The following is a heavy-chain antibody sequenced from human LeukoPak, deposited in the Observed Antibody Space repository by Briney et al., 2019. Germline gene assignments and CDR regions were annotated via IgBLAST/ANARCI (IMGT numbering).Heavy chain of an antibody. Sequence: SETLSLTCTVSGGSMTAGDYYWGWVRQPPGTGLQWIATSYQGASLKSRVTISLDTSKNQFSLRLTSVTAADTAVYYCAASLAAAGSRGWFESWGQGTLVVVSS. J-gene: IGHJ5*01. CDR3: AASLAAAGSRGWFES. CDR1: GGSMTAGDYY. D-gene: IGHD6-13*01. V-gene: IGHV4-39*07. CDR2: S.